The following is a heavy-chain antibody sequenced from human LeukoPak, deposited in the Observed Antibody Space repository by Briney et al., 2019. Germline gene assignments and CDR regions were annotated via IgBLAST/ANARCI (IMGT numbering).Heavy chain of an antibody. D-gene: IGHD6-13*01. CDR3: ARLGPLFLQLDRLGDYYGMDV. CDR1: GGSISSSSYY. Sequence: SETLSLTCTVSGGSISSSSYYWGWIRQPPGKGLEWIGSIYYSGSTYYNPSLKSRVTISVDTSKNQFSLKLSSVTAADTAVYYCARLGPLFLQLDRLGDYYGMDVWGQGTTVTVSS. CDR2: IYYSGST. V-gene: IGHV4-39*01. J-gene: IGHJ6*02.